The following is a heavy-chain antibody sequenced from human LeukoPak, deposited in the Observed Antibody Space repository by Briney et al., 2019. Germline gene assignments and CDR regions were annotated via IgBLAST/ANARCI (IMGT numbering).Heavy chain of an antibody. CDR2: IYYSGST. CDR3: ARDLSSGWYLGAFDI. Sequence: SETLSLTCTVSGGSISSSSYYWGWIRQPPGKGLEWIGSIYYSGSTYYNPSLKSRVTISVDTSKNQFPLKLSSVTAADTAVYYCARDLSSGWYLGAFDIWGQGTMVTVSS. J-gene: IGHJ3*02. D-gene: IGHD6-19*01. CDR1: GGSISSSSYY. V-gene: IGHV4-39*06.